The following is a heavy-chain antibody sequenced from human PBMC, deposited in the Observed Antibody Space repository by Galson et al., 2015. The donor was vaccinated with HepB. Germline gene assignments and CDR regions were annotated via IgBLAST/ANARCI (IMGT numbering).Heavy chain of an antibody. CDR1: GFTFSNYY. CDR2: ISSSGTTI. V-gene: IGHV3-11*01. J-gene: IGHJ5*02. CDR3: ARVAYASGNWFDP. Sequence: SLRLSCAASGFTFSNYYMNWIRQAPGKGLEWISYISSSGTTIYYADSVKGRFTISRDNAKNSLYLQMNNLRAEDTAVYYCARVAYASGNWFDPWGQGTLVTVSS. D-gene: IGHD3-10*01.